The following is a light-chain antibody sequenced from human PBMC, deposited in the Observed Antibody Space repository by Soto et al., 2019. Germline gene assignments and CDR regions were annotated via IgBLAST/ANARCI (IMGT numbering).Light chain of an antibody. CDR1: QSVSSSY. V-gene: IGKV3-20*01. CDR2: VAS. Sequence: EIVLTQSPGTLSLSPGERATLSCRASQSVSSSYLAWYQQKPGQAPSILIYVASSRATGIPDRFSGSGSGRAFTLTISRLEPEEFAEYYCQQHVSSIFTFGPGPKVDI. CDR3: QQHVSSIFT. J-gene: IGKJ3*01.